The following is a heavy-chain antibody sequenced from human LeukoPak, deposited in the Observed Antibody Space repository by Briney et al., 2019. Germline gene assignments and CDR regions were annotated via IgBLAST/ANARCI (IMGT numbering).Heavy chain of an antibody. J-gene: IGHJ4*02. CDR3: AKAVHTFGGISDH. Sequence: QTGGSLRLSCAASGFRFSGYAMSWVRQAPGKGLEWVSAIGGSGDTAYYADSVEGRFTISRDNSQNTVYLQMHRLRVEDTAVYFCAKAVHTFGGISDHWGQGTLVTVSS. CDR1: GFRFSGYA. CDR2: IGGSGDTA. V-gene: IGHV3-23*01. D-gene: IGHD3-16*01.